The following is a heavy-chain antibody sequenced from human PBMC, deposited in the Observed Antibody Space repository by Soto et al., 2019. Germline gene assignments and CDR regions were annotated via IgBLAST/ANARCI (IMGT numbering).Heavy chain of an antibody. V-gene: IGHV1-8*01. D-gene: IGHD3-22*01. Sequence: ASVKISCKASGYTFTSYDINWVRQATGQGLEWMGWMNPNSGNTGYAQKFQGRVTMTRNTSISTAYMELSSLRSEDTAVYYCARLYDSSGYYCCYYGMDVWGKGTKVTVSS. CDR3: ARLYDSSGYYCCYYGMDV. J-gene: IGHJ6*04. CDR1: GYTFTSYD. CDR2: MNPNSGNT.